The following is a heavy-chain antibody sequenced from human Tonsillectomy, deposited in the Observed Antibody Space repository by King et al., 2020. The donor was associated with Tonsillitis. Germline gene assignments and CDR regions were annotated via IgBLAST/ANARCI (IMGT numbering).Heavy chain of an antibody. CDR3: ARGTSYVILTGYYSRTPDY. CDR2: MDPKSGST. D-gene: IGHD3-9*01. Sequence: GQLVQSGAEVKKPGASVKVSCKASGYTFTSHDVNWVRQATGQGLEWMGWMDPKSGSTGYAQKFQGRVTMTRNTSIRTAYMELSSLRSEDTAVYYCARGTSYVILTGYYSRTPDYWGQGTLVTVSS. J-gene: IGHJ4*02. V-gene: IGHV1-8*02. CDR1: GYTFTSHD.